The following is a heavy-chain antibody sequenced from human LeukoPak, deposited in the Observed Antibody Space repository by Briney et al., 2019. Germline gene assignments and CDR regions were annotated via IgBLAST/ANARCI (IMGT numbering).Heavy chain of an antibody. Sequence: GGSLRLSCAASGFTFSSYEMNWVRQAPGKGLEWVSYISSSGSTIYYADSVKGRFTISIDNAKNSLYLQMNSLRAEDTAVYYCARDLQIRSSYPDYWGQGTLVTVSS. CDR2: ISSSGSTI. V-gene: IGHV3-48*03. D-gene: IGHD6-6*01. CDR1: GFTFSSYE. CDR3: ARDLQIRSSYPDY. J-gene: IGHJ4*02.